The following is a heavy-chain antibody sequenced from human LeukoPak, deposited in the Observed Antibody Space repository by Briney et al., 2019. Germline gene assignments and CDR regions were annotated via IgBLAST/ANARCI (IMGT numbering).Heavy chain of an antibody. CDR3: ARDYTATGAMDV. D-gene: IGHD2-21*02. Sequence: GSLRLPCAASGFALIAYWMNWVRQAPGKGLQWLANIKQDGTVQHYVDSVKGRFTISRDNAKNSLFLQMNSLRAEDTALYYCARDYTATGAMDVWGQGTTVTVS. CDR2: IKQDGTVQ. J-gene: IGHJ6*02. V-gene: IGHV3-7*01. CDR1: GFALIAYW.